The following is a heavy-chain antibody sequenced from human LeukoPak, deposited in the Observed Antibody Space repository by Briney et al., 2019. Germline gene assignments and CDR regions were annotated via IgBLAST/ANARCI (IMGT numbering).Heavy chain of an antibody. CDR3: AREPYCGGGYCPSDAY. Sequence: GGSLRLSCAASGFVFGDYYISWVRQAPGKGLEWLSYISGTGETTYFADSVKGRFTISRDNAKNLLFLHLNSLRVEDTALYYCAREPYCGGGYCPSDAYWGQGTLVTVSS. CDR2: ISGTGETT. D-gene: IGHD2-21*01. CDR1: GFVFGDYY. J-gene: IGHJ4*02. V-gene: IGHV3-11*01.